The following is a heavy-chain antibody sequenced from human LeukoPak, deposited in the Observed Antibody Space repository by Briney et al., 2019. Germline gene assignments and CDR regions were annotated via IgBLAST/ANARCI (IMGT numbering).Heavy chain of an antibody. J-gene: IGHJ4*02. CDR1: GFTFGDYA. D-gene: IGHD5-12*01. V-gene: IGHV3-49*03. CDR2: IRSKAYGGTT. CDR3: THSSGHDYLRANVA. Sequence: GGSLRLSCTASGFTFGDYAMSWFRQAPGKGLEWVGFIRSKAYGGTTEYAASVKGRFTISRDDSKSIAYLQMNSLKTEDTAVYYCTHSSGHDYLRANVAWGQGTLVTVSS.